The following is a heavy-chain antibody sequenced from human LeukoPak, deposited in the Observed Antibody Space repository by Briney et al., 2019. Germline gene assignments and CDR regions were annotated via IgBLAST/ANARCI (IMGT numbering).Heavy chain of an antibody. Sequence: ASVKVSCKASGYTYTRYDINWVRQATGQGLEWMGWMNPNSGNTGYAQKFQGRVTITRNTTISTAYMELSSLRSEDTAVYYCARGNDYVWGSYRLGGNWFDPWGQGTLVTASS. CDR1: GYTYTRYD. CDR2: MNPNSGNT. J-gene: IGHJ5*02. D-gene: IGHD3-16*02. CDR3: ARGNDYVWGSYRLGGNWFDP. V-gene: IGHV1-8*03.